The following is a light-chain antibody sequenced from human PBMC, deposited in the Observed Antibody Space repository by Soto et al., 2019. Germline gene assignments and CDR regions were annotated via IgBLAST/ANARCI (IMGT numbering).Light chain of an antibody. J-gene: IGKJ4*01. CDR2: DAS. Sequence: DIQMTQSPSTLSASVGDRVTISCRASQSVSAWLAWYQQKPGNAPKLLISDASSLKSGVPSRFSGSGYGTEFTLTISSLQPEDFATYYCQQYSTYSLTCGGGTKVEIK. CDR3: QQYSTYSLT. V-gene: IGKV1-5*01. CDR1: QSVSAW.